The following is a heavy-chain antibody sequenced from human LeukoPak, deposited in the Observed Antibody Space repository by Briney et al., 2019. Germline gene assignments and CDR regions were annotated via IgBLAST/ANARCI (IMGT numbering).Heavy chain of an antibody. V-gene: IGHV1-18*01. CDR3: ARAPLWFGELLPIDY. Sequence: ASVKVSCKASGYTFTSDGISWVRQAPGQGLEWMGWISAYNGNTNYAQKLQGRVTMTTDTSTSTAYMELRSLRSDDTAVYYCARAPLWFGELLPIDYWGQGTLVTVSS. CDR2: ISAYNGNT. CDR1: GYTFTSDG. J-gene: IGHJ4*02. D-gene: IGHD3-10*01.